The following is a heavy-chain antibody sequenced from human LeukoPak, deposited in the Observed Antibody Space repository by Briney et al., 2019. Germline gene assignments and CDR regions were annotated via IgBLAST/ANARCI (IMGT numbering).Heavy chain of an antibody. V-gene: IGHV4-59*01. Sequence: ASETLSLTCTVSGGSISNYYWSWIRQPPGKGLEWIGYIYYSGSTNYNPSPKSRVTISIDTSKNQFSLKLTSVTAADTAVYYCARSREYNFSPRYYFDYWGPGTLVTVSS. CDR2: IYYSGST. J-gene: IGHJ4*02. CDR3: ARSREYNFSPRYYFDY. D-gene: IGHD5-24*01. CDR1: GGSISNYY.